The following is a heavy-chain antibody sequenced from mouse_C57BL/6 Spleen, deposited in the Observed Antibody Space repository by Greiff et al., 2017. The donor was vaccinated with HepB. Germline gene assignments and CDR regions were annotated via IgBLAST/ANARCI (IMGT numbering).Heavy chain of an antibody. V-gene: IGHV1-80*01. J-gene: IGHJ2*01. CDR1: GYAFSSYW. D-gene: IGHD4-1*01. CDR3: ARKGGLTGADY. CDR2: IYPGDGDT. Sequence: VKLMESGAELVKPGASVKISCKASGYAFSSYWMNWVKQRPGKGLEWIGQIYPGDGDTNYNGKFKGKATLTADKSSSTAYMQLSSLTSEDSAVYFCARKGGLTGADYWGQGTTLTVSS.